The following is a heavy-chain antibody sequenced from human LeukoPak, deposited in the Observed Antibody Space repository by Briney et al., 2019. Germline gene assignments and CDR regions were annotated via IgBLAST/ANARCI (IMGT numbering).Heavy chain of an antibody. CDR2: ISSSGSTI. CDR3: AGDLISGSGSLGY. Sequence: GGSLRLSCAASGFTFSDYYMSWIRQAPGKGLEWVSYISSSGSTIYYADSVKGRFTISRDNAKNTLYLQMNSLRAEDTAVYYCAGDLISGSGSLGYWGQGTLVTVSS. CDR1: GFTFSDYY. V-gene: IGHV3-11*04. J-gene: IGHJ4*02. D-gene: IGHD3-10*01.